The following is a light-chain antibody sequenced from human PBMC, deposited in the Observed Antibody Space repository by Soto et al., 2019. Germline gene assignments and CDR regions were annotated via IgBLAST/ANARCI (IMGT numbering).Light chain of an antibody. CDR3: NSYTSTSTPFV. Sequence: QSALTQPASVSGSPGQSITISCTGTSSDVGGYNYVSWYQHHPGKAPKLMIYDVTNRPSGISNRFSGSKSGNTASLTISGLQAEDEADYYCNSYTSTSTPFVFGTGTKLTVL. J-gene: IGLJ1*01. CDR2: DVT. V-gene: IGLV2-14*03. CDR1: SSDVGGYNY.